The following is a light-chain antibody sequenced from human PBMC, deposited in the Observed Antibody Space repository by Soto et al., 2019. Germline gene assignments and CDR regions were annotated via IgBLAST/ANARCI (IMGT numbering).Light chain of an antibody. CDR1: QTISSW. J-gene: IGKJ1*01. V-gene: IGKV1-5*01. CDR3: QQYKSYLRT. Sequence: IQMTQSPSTLSASVGDRVTITCRASQTISSWLAWYQQKPGKAPKLLLYAASTLESGVSSRFSGRGSGTEFTLTINSLQPEDFATYYCQQYKSYLRTFGQGTKVDIK. CDR2: AAS.